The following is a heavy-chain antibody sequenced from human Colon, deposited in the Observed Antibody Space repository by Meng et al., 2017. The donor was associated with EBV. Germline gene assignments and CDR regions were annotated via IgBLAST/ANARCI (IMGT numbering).Heavy chain of an antibody. CDR3: AKPIEYYDDAGPYFDY. Sequence: QVQLVGAGGGVVQPGRSWRLSCAASRFSFGNLAMHWVRQAPGKGLEWVAVTASDGSNRHYADSVKGRFTISRDNSKNTVYLQMNSLRAEDTAVYYCAKPIEYYDDAGPYFDYWGQGTLVTVSS. V-gene: IGHV3-30*18. CDR2: TASDGSNR. CDR1: RFSFGNLA. J-gene: IGHJ4*02. D-gene: IGHD3-16*01.